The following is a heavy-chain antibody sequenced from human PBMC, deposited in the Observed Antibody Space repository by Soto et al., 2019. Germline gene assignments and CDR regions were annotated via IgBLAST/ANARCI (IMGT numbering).Heavy chain of an antibody. D-gene: IGHD2-8*01. CDR2: ISSGGDP. Sequence: GGSLRLSCATSGFSISDKFMSWVRQAPGKGLEWISVISSGGDPSYADSVRGRFTISRENSKNTLFLQMSSLRAEDTAVYYCAKDPPISCSTNGVCPRDDMDVWGQGTTVTVSS. CDR1: GFSISDKF. V-gene: IGHV3-53*01. J-gene: IGHJ6*02. CDR3: AKDPPISCSTNGVCPRDDMDV.